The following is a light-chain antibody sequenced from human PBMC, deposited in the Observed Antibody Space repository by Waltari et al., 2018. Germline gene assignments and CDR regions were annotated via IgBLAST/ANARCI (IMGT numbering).Light chain of an antibody. CDR3: QSTDSSGTDVV. V-gene: IGLV3-25*03. J-gene: IGLJ2*01. CDR1: ALTKQY. CDR2: NDS. Sequence: SYKLTQAPSVSVSPGQTARITCSGAALTKQYVHWYQPKAGQAPVILIFNDSERPSGIPERFSGSSSGAVVTLTITGAQAEDEADCYCQSTDSSGTDVVFGGGTRLNVL.